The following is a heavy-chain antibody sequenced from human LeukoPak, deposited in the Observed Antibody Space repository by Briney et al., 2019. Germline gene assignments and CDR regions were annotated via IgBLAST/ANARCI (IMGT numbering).Heavy chain of an antibody. CDR2: IPYDGTNT. CDR1: GFTFSSYG. J-gene: IGHJ4*02. Sequence: GGSLRLSCAASGFTFSSYGTHWVRQAPGKGMEWVAVIPYDGTNTYYADSVKGRFTISSDNSKNTLYLQMNSLRAKDTAVYYCAKAVRVDVAAARGYFDYSGQGTLVTVSS. CDR3: AKAVRVDVAAARGYFDY. D-gene: IGHD6-13*01. V-gene: IGHV3-30*18.